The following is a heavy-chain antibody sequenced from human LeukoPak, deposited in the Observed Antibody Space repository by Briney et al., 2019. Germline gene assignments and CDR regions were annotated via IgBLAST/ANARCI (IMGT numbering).Heavy chain of an antibody. J-gene: IGHJ4*02. Sequence: ASVKVSCKASGYTFTGYYMHWVRQAPGQGLEWMGRINPNSGGTNYAQKFQGRVTMTRDTSISTAYMELSRLRSDDTAVYYCATNPIAVAGKPGYWGQGTLVTVSS. CDR2: INPNSGGT. CDR1: GYTFTGYY. V-gene: IGHV1-2*06. CDR3: ATNPIAVAGKPGY. D-gene: IGHD6-19*01.